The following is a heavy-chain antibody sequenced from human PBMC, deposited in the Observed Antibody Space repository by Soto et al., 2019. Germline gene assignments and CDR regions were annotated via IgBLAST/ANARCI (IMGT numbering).Heavy chain of an antibody. V-gene: IGHV4-34*01. CDR2: INHSGST. CDR3: ARGRGGSGSYWQNYYYYGMDV. D-gene: IGHD3-10*01. J-gene: IGHJ6*02. CDR1: GGSFSGYY. Sequence: QVQLQQWGAGLLKPSETLSLTCAVYGGSFSGYYWSWIRQPPGKGLEWIGEINHSGSTNYNPSLKSRVTISVDTSKNQFSLKLSSVTAADTAVYYCARGRGGSGSYWQNYYYYGMDVWGQGTTVTVSS.